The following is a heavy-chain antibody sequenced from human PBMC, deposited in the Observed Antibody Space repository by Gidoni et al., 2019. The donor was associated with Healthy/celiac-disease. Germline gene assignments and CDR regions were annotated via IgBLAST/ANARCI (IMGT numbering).Heavy chain of an antibody. CDR3: ARRSRYNWNYGWYFDL. CDR2: INHSGST. D-gene: IGHD1-7*01. J-gene: IGHJ2*01. CDR1: GGSFSGYY. V-gene: IGHV4-34*01. Sequence: QVQLQQWGAGLLKPSETLSLTCAVYGGSFSGYYWSWIRQPPGKGLEWIGEINHSGSTNYNPSLKSRVTISVDTSKNQFSLKLSSVTAADTAVYYCARRSRYNWNYGWYFDLWGRGTLVTVSS.